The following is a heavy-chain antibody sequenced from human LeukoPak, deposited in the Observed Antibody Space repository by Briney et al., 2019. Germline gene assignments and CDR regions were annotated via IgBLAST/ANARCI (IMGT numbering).Heavy chain of an antibody. CDR2: IYTSGST. V-gene: IGHV4-4*07. D-gene: IGHD3-22*01. CDR1: GGSISCYY. CDR3: ARQNSWDYDGSLKN. Sequence: PSETLSLTCTVSGGSISCYYWSWIRQPAGKGLEWIGRIYTSGSTNYNPSLKSRVTMSVDTSKNQFSLKLSSVTAADTAVYYCARQNSWDYDGSLKNWGQGTLVTVSS. J-gene: IGHJ4*02.